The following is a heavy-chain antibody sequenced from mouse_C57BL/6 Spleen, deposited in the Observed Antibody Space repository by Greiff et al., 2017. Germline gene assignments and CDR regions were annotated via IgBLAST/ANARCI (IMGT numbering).Heavy chain of an antibody. V-gene: IGHV5-16*01. CDR2: INYDGSST. CDR3: ARELVPYYFDY. CDR1: GFTFSDYY. D-gene: IGHD6-2*01. Sequence: EVKLVESEGGLVQPGSSMKLSCTASGFTFSDYYMAWVRQVPEKGLEWVANINYDGSSTYYLDSLKSRFIISRDNAKNILYLQMSSLKSEDTATYYCARELVPYYFDYWGQGTTLTVSS. J-gene: IGHJ2*01.